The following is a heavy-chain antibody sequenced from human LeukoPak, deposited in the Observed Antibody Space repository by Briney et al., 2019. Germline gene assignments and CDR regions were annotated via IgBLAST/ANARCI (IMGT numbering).Heavy chain of an antibody. CDR3: ARSIAAAGPNWFDP. Sequence: GASVKVSCKASGYPFTGHYIHWVRQAPGQGLEWMGWINPDSGGTNYAQKFHGRVTMTRDTSTSTVYMELSSLRSEDTAVYYCARSIAAAGPNWFDPWGQGTLVTVSS. CDR1: GYPFTGHY. V-gene: IGHV1-2*02. CDR2: INPDSGGT. J-gene: IGHJ5*02. D-gene: IGHD6-13*01.